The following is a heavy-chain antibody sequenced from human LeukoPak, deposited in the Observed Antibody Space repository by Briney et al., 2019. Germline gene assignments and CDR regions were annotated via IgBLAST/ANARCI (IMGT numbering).Heavy chain of an antibody. CDR3: ARDRWGYSYGGD. CDR1: GFTFSNYW. J-gene: IGHJ4*02. Sequence: QSGGSLRLSCAASGFTFSNYWMSWVRQAPGKGLEWVANIKQDGSEKYYVDSVKGRFTISRDNAKNSLYLQMNSLRAEDTAVYYCARDRWGYSYGGDWGQGTLVTVSS. V-gene: IGHV3-7*01. D-gene: IGHD5-18*01. CDR2: IKQDGSEK.